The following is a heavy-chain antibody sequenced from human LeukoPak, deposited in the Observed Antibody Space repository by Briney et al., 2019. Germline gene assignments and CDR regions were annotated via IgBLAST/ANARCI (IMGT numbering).Heavy chain of an antibody. D-gene: IGHD3-10*01. CDR1: GFSVTTDSYC. CDR2: DYCGGNT. J-gene: IGHJ4*02. V-gene: IGHV4-61*01. Sequence: SETLSLTCTVSGFSVTTDSYCWGWIRQPPGKGLEWIGYDYCGGNTNYDPSLKRRVTISVDTSKIQFSLTLTSVTAADTAVYFCARDHFGSLDSWGQGILVTVSS. CDR3: ARDHFGSLDS.